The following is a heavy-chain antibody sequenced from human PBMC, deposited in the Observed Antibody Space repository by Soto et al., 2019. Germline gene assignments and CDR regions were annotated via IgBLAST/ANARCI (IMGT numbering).Heavy chain of an antibody. CDR1: GFTFSSYA. D-gene: IGHD1-26*01. V-gene: IGHV3-23*01. Sequence: EVQLLESGGGLVQPGGSLRLSCAASGFTFSSYAMSWVRQAPGKGLEWVSAISGSGGSTYYADSVKGRFTISRDNSKNTLYLQMNSLRAEDTAVYYCAKDLFLSEWELPPAFDIWGQGTMVTVSS. CDR3: AKDLFLSEWELPPAFDI. CDR2: ISGSGGST. J-gene: IGHJ3*02.